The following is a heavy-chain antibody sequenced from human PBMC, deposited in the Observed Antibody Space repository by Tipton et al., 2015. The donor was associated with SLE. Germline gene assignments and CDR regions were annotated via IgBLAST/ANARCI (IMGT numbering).Heavy chain of an antibody. D-gene: IGHD1-26*01. Sequence: TLSLTCTVSDDSFSTYYWRWIRQPPGGGLEWIGSIYYSGSTNSNPSLKSRVTISVDTSKNQFSLHLSSVTAADTAIYYCARVGYSGTSPYYYYYMDVWGKGTTVTVSS. CDR2: IYYSGST. CDR3: ARVGYSGTSPYYYYYMDV. CDR1: DDSFSTYY. V-gene: IGHV4-59*01. J-gene: IGHJ6*03.